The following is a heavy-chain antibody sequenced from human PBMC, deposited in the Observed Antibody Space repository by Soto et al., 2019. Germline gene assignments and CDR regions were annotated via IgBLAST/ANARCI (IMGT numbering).Heavy chain of an antibody. Sequence: QVQLVQSGAEVKKPGSLVKVSCKASGGTFSSYAISWVRQAPGQGLEWMGGIIPIFGTANYAQKFQGRVTIXXDXSXXTAYMELSSLRSEDTAVYYCSSSSWYEDYYYGMDVWGQGTTVTVSS. CDR2: IIPIFGTA. D-gene: IGHD6-13*01. CDR1: GGTFSSYA. V-gene: IGHV1-69*12. CDR3: SSSSWYEDYYYGMDV. J-gene: IGHJ6*02.